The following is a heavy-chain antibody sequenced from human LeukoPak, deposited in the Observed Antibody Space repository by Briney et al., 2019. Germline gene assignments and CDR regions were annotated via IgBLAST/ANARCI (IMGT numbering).Heavy chain of an antibody. Sequence: ASVTVSCKASGYTFTGYYMHWVRQAPGQGLEWMGWINPNSGGTNYAQKFQGRVTMTRDTSISTAYMELSRLRSDDTAVYYCARGSFFDDILTGYDWGQGTLVTVSS. CDR1: GYTFTGYY. V-gene: IGHV1-2*02. CDR2: INPNSGGT. D-gene: IGHD3-9*01. J-gene: IGHJ4*02. CDR3: ARGSFFDDILTGYD.